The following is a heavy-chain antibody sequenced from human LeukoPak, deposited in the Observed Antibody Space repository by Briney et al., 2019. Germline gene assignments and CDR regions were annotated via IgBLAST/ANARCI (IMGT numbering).Heavy chain of an antibody. J-gene: IGHJ6*03. V-gene: IGHV3-11*04. Sequence: GGSLRLSCAASGFTFSDYYMSWIRQAPGKGLEWVSYISSSGSTIYYADSVKGRFTISRDNAKNSLYLQMNSLRAEDTAVYYCAREDCSSTSCYLPYYYYYYMDVWGKGTTVTVSS. CDR3: AREDCSSTSCYLPYYYYYYMDV. D-gene: IGHD2-2*01. CDR1: GFTFSDYY. CDR2: ISSSGSTI.